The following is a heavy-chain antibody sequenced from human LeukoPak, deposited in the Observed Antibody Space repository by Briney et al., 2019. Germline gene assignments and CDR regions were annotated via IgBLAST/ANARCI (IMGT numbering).Heavy chain of an antibody. Sequence: SETLSLTCTVSGGSISSSFYWVWIRQPPGKGLDWMGSISYSGSTNYNPSLKSRVTISVDTSKNQFSLKLISVTATDTAVYFCARTLYTSTWTAAGYWGQGTLVTVSS. D-gene: IGHD6-13*01. CDR3: ARTLYTSTWTAAGY. CDR2: ISYSGST. V-gene: IGHV4-39*01. J-gene: IGHJ4*02. CDR1: GGSISSSFY.